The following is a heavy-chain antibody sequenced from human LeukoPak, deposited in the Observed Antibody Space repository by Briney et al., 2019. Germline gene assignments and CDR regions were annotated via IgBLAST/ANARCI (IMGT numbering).Heavy chain of an antibody. CDR3: AKGGWLSGSGYDS. D-gene: IGHD5-24*01. Sequence: GESPKISCAASGFTFSSYAMRWVRQAPGKGAEWGSTITGHGGTTFYADSVKGRFTISRDNSNNTLYLQMNSLRAEDSAVVYCAKGGWLSGSGYDSWGQGTLVTVSS. V-gene: IGHV3-23*01. J-gene: IGHJ5*02. CDR2: ITGHGGTT. CDR1: GFTFSSYA.